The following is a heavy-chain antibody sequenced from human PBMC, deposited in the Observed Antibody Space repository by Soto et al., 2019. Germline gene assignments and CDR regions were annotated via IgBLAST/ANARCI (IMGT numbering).Heavy chain of an antibody. V-gene: IGHV3-30*18. CDR3: AKGVHRVGYDTGFDY. Sequence: QVQLVESGGGVVQPGRSLRLSCAASGFTFSSYGMHWVRQAPGKGLEWVAVISYDGSNKYYADSVKGRFTISRDNSKNTLYLQMNSLRAEDTSVYYCAKGVHRVGYDTGFDYWGQGTLVTVSS. D-gene: IGHD5-12*01. CDR2: ISYDGSNK. J-gene: IGHJ4*02. CDR1: GFTFSSYG.